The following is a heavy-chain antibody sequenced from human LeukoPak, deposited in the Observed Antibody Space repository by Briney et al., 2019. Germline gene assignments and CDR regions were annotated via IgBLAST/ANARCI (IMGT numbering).Heavy chain of an antibody. V-gene: IGHV3-21*01. CDR3: ARGTHSIFGVGVITR. D-gene: IGHD3-10*01. CDR2: STSSSSYI. CDR1: GFTFSNYS. Sequence: PGGSLRLSCAASGFTFSNYSMNWARQAPGQGLEWIASSTSSSSYIYYADSVKGQFTISRDNAKNSLYLQMNSLRVEDTAVYYCARGTHSIFGVGVITRGGQGTLVTVSS. J-gene: IGHJ4*02.